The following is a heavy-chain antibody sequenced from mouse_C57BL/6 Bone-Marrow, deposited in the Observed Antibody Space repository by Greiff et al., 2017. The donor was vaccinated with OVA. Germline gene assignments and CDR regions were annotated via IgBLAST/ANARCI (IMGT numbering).Heavy chain of an antibody. V-gene: IGHV7-3*01. Sequence: DVMLVESGGGLVQPGGSLSLSCAASGFTFTDYYMSWVRQPPGKALEWLGFIRNKANGYTTEYSASVKGRFTISRDNSQSILYLQMSALRAEDSATYYCARSPPYGYFDYWGQGTTLTVSS. CDR2: IRNKANGYTT. D-gene: IGHD1-1*02. J-gene: IGHJ2*01. CDR3: ARSPPYGYFDY. CDR1: GFTFTDYY.